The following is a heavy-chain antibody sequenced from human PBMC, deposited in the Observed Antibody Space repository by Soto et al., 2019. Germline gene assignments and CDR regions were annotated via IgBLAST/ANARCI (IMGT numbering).Heavy chain of an antibody. J-gene: IGHJ4*02. CDR3: ASYRGALYFES. CDR1: GRSMSSNY. V-gene: IGHV4-59*01. Sequence: QVHLQESGPGLVQPSETLSLTCSVSGRSMSSNYWSWIRQSPDKGLEWLGYVFYGGTDYNTSLGGRVSMSVETSKSQFSLKLTSVTVADTAVYYCASYRGALYFESWGPGILVTVSA. D-gene: IGHD3-16*01. CDR2: VFYGGT.